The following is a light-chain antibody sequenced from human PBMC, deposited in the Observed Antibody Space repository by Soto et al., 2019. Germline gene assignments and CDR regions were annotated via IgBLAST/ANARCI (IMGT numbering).Light chain of an antibody. Sequence: QPVLTQSPSASASLGDSVKLTCTLSSEHSGYAIAWHQQQPEKGPRYLMKVNSDGSHSKGDGIPDRFSGSSSGAERYLTISSLQSEDDADYYCQTWGTNITEVVFGGGTKLTVL. CDR1: SEHSGYA. V-gene: IGLV4-69*01. CDR3: QTWGTNITEVV. J-gene: IGLJ2*01. CDR2: VNSDGSH.